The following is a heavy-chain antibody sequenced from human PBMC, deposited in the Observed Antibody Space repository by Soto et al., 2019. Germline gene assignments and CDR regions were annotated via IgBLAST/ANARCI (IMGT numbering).Heavy chain of an antibody. V-gene: IGHV4-39*07. CDR3: ARQDRVVAEGRWFDP. D-gene: IGHD2-15*01. CDR2: VHYSGNT. Sequence: SETLSLTCSVSGGSVTSGNYYWAWIRQPPGKGLEWLGSVHYSGNTYYNPSLKSRLTISVDKSKNQFSLNLSSVTAADTAVYYCARQDRVVAEGRWFDPWGQGTLVTVSS. CDR1: GGSVTSGNYY. J-gene: IGHJ5*02.